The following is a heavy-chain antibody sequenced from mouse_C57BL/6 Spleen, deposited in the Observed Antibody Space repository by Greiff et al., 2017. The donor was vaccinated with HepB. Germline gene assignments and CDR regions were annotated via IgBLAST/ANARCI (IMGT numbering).Heavy chain of an antibody. CDR3: ARSLANSFDY. J-gene: IGHJ2*01. V-gene: IGHV1-64*01. CDR1: GYTFTSYW. D-gene: IGHD1-1*01. Sequence: QVQLKESGAELVKPGASVKLSCKASGYTFTSYWMHWVKQRPGQGLEWIGMIHPNSGSTNYNEKFKSKATLTVDKSSSTAYMQLSSLTSEDSAVYYCARSLANSFDYWGQGTTLTVSS. CDR2: IHPNSGST.